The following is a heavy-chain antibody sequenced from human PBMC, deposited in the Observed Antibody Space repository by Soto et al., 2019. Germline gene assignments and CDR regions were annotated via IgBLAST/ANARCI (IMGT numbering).Heavy chain of an antibody. V-gene: IGHV3-21*04. CDR1: GFTFSSHN. CDR2: ISSGGSYI. Sequence: GGSLRLSCAASGFTFSSHNMNWVRQAPGKGLEWVSSISSGGSYIYYADSVKGRFTISRDSSKNTLYLQMNSLRAEDTAVYYCARDLAFHIWGQGTMVTVSS. J-gene: IGHJ3*02. CDR3: ARDLAFHI.